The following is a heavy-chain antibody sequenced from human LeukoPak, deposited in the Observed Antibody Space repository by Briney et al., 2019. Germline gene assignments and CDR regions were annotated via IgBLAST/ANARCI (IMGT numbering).Heavy chain of an antibody. CDR1: GYTFTSYY. J-gene: IGHJ4*02. V-gene: IGHV1-46*03. Sequence: ASVKVSCKASGYTFTSYYMHWVRQAPGQRLEWMEIINPSGGSTSYAQKFQVRVTMTMDTSTSTVYMELSSLRSEDTAVYYCAREGVAVAASFDYWGQGTLVTVSS. D-gene: IGHD6-19*01. CDR2: INPSGGST. CDR3: AREGVAVAASFDY.